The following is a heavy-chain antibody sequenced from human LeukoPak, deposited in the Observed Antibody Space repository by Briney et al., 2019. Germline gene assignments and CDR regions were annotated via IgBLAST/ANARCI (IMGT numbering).Heavy chain of an antibody. CDR3: ARSALSGFDI. V-gene: IGHV4-4*07. CDR2: FYASGTT. CDR1: GGSINNYY. Sequence: PSETLSLTCILSGGSINNYYWSWIRQPAGKGPEWIGRFYASGTTYYSPALYSRAAVSMDMSKNHFSLKLTSVTAADTAVYYCARSALSGFDIWGQGTMVTVSS. J-gene: IGHJ3*02. D-gene: IGHD3-9*01.